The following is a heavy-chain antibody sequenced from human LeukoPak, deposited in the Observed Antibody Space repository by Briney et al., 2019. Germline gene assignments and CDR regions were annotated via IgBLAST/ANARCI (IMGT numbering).Heavy chain of an antibody. CDR2: ISSNGGST. Sequence: PGGSLRLSCAASGFTFSSYAMHWVRQAPGKGLEYVSAISSNGGSTYYANSVKGRFTISRDNSKNTLYLQMGSLRAEDMAVYYCARDRYGSSVHRAQFFGLMDVWGQGTTVTVSS. CDR1: GFTFSSYA. CDR3: ARDRYGSSVHRAQFFGLMDV. D-gene: IGHD3-10*01. V-gene: IGHV3-64*01. J-gene: IGHJ6*02.